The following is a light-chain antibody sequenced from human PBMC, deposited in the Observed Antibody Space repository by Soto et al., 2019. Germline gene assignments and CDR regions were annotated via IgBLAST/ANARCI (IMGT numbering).Light chain of an antibody. Sequence: DIQMTQSPSTLSASVGDRVTITCRARQNIYSWLAWNQQKPGKAPKLLLYKASNLESGVPSRFSGSGSGTEFNITISSLQPDDFATYYCQQYNSFPWTFGQGTKVEIK. V-gene: IGKV1-5*03. CDR3: QQYNSFPWT. CDR1: QNIYSW. CDR2: KAS. J-gene: IGKJ1*01.